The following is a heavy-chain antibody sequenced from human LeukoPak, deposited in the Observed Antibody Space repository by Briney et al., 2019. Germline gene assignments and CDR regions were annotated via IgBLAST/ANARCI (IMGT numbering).Heavy chain of an antibody. CDR1: GGTISSYA. D-gene: IGHD5-24*01. Sequence: SVMVSCKASGGTISSYAISWVRQAPGQGLEWMGGIIPIFGTVNYAQKFEGRVTSTADKSTSPAYMVLSSLRSEDTAVYYCARTLRDGYNYYYYYMNVWGKATTVTVSS. J-gene: IGHJ6*03. CDR3: ARTLRDGYNYYYYYMNV. CDR2: IIPIFGTV. V-gene: IGHV1-69*06.